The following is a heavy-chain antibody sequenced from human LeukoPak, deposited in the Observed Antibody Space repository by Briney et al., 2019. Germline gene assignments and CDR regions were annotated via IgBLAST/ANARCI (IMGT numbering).Heavy chain of an antibody. CDR3: AKGRTARPIGY. CDR2: ISGSGGST. D-gene: IGHD6-6*01. CDR1: GFTFSSYA. V-gene: IGHV3-23*01. Sequence: GGSLRLSCAASGFTFSSYAMSWVRQAPGKGLEWVSAISGSGGSTYYADSVKGRFTISRDNSKNTLYLQMNSLRAEDTAVCYCAKGRTARPIGYWGQGTLVTVSS. J-gene: IGHJ4*02.